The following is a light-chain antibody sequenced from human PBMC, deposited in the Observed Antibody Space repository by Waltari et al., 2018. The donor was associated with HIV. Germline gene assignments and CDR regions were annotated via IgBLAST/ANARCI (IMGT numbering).Light chain of an antibody. CDR3: GSSMTNVNMDV. Sequence: QSALTQPASVSGSPGQSITLSCTGTSSDSGGFKSVHWYQQSPGKAPKLIIYDVSYRPSGVSNRFSGSKSGNTASLTISGLQAEDEADYYCGSSMTNVNMDVFGGGTKLTVL. CDR2: DVS. CDR1: SSDSGGFKS. V-gene: IGLV2-14*03. J-gene: IGLJ2*01.